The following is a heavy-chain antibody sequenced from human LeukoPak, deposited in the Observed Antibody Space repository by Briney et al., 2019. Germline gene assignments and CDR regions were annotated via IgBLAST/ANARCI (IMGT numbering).Heavy chain of an antibody. CDR2: INSDGSST. J-gene: IGHJ4*02. Sequence: GGSLRLSGAASGFTFSSYWMHWVRQVPGKGLVWVSRINSDGSSTSYADSVKGRFTISRDNAKNTLYLQMNSLRAEDTAVYYCAKDTSGSYRTADFDYWGQGTLVTVSS. CDR1: GFTFSSYW. CDR3: AKDTSGSYRTADFDY. D-gene: IGHD1-26*01. V-gene: IGHV3-74*01.